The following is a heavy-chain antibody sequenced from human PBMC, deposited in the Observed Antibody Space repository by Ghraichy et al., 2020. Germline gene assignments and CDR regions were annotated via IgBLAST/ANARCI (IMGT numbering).Heavy chain of an antibody. D-gene: IGHD6-6*01. CDR2: INSDGSST. Sequence: GESLNISCAASGFTFSSYWMHWVRQAPGKGLVWVSRINSDGSSTSYADSVKGRFTISRDNAKNTLYLQMNSLRAEDTAVYYCARGLAARLTPFDYWGQGTLVTVSS. CDR3: ARGLAARLTPFDY. CDR1: GFTFSSYW. V-gene: IGHV3-74*01. J-gene: IGHJ4*02.